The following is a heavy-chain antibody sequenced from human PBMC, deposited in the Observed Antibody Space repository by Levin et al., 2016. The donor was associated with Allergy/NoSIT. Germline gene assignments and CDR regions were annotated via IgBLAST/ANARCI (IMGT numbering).Heavy chain of an antibody. D-gene: IGHD5-18*01. CDR2: VHNTGYT. Sequence: SETLSLTCTISGGSISTFYWSWIRQPPGKGLEWIGFVHNTGYTNYNASLKGRVTISVDTSKNQFSLKLSSVTAADTAVYFCARQEYTYSYALHYWGRGTLVTVSS. J-gene: IGHJ4*02. CDR3: ARQEYTYSYALHY. V-gene: IGHV4-59*08. CDR1: GGSISTFY.